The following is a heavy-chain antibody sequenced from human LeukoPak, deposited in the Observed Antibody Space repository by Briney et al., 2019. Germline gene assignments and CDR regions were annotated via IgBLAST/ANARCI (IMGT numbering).Heavy chain of an antibody. J-gene: IGHJ6*03. V-gene: IGHV4-4*09. CDR3: ARHQGFGDSQPNYYYYMDV. D-gene: IGHD3-10*01. CDR2: IYTSGST. Sequence: SETLSLTCTVSGGSISSYYWSWIRQPPGKGLEWIGYIYTSGSTNYNPSLKSRVTISVDTSKNQFSLKLSSVTAADTAVYYCARHQGFGDSQPNYYYYMDVWGKGTTVTVSS. CDR1: GGSISSYY.